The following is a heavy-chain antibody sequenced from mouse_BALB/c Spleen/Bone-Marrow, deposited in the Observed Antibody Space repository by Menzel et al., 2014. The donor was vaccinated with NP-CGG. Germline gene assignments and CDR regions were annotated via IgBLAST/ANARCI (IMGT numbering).Heavy chain of an antibody. CDR2: INPDSSTI. CDR3: ARLGNYGWFAY. V-gene: IGHV4-1*02. J-gene: IGHJ3*01. CDR1: GFDFSSHW. Sequence: EVQGVESGGGLVQPGGSLKLSCAASGFDFSSHWMSWVRQAPGKGLEWIGEINPDSSTINYTPSLKDKFIISRDNAKNTLYLQMSKVRSEDTAFYYCARLGNYGWFAYWGQGTLVTVSA. D-gene: IGHD2-1*01.